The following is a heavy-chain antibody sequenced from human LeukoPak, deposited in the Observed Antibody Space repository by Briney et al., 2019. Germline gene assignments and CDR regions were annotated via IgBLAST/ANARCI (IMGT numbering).Heavy chain of an antibody. Sequence: SETLSLTCTVSGDSISSGDYYWRWIRQPAGKGLEWIGRISSSGSTNYNPSLKSRVTISVDTSKNQFSLKLSSVTAADTAVYYCARALKRGWYAPYDYWGQGTLVTVSS. CDR1: GDSISSGDYY. CDR2: ISSSGST. CDR3: ARALKRGWYAPYDY. J-gene: IGHJ4*02. D-gene: IGHD6-19*01. V-gene: IGHV4-61*02.